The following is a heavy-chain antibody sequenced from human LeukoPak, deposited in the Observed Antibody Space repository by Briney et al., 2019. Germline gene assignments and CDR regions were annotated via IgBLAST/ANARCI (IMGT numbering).Heavy chain of an antibody. V-gene: IGHV1-69*05. J-gene: IGHJ4*02. CDR1: GGTFSSYA. CDR3: PRDKSLDYDFWSGHTGARGYFDY. CDR2: IIPIFGTA. D-gene: IGHD3-3*01. Sequence: SVKVSCKASGGTFSSYAISWARQAPGQGLEWMGGIIPIFGTANYAQKFQGRVTITTDESTSTAYMELSGLRSEDTAVYYCPRDKSLDYDFWSGHTGARGYFDYWGQGTLVTVSS.